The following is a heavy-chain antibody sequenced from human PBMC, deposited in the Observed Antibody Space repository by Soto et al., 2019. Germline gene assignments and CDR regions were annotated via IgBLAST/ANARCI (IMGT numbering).Heavy chain of an antibody. J-gene: IGHJ3*02. V-gene: IGHV1-2*02. D-gene: IGHD3-3*01. CDR1: GYPVTAYY. CDR3: ARGGGVGVAGSAAFDM. CDR2: INPATGAA. Sequence: QLHLVQSGAVVKKPGASVTVSCSASGYPVTAYYMHWVRQAPGRGLEWMGGINPATGAAKYTQTLQGRGTMTRDTSTSTVFMELSGLTSADTAVFYCARGGGVGVAGSAAFDMWGQGTLVTVSS.